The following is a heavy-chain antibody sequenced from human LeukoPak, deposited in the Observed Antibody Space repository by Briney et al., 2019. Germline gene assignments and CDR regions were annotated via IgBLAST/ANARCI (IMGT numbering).Heavy chain of an antibody. CDR3: ARTVDTAMDYYFDY. J-gene: IGHJ4*02. D-gene: IGHD5-18*01. CDR1: GGSIISGGYY. Sequence: PQTLSLTCTVSGGSIISGGYYWSWLRQHPGKGLEWIGYIYYSGSTYYNPSLKSRVKISVVTSKNQFSLKLSSVTAADTAVYYCARTVDTAMDYYFDYWGQETLVTVSS. V-gene: IGHV4-31*03. CDR2: IYYSGST.